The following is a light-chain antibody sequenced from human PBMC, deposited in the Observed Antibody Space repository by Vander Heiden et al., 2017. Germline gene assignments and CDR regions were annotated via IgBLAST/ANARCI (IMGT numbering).Light chain of an antibody. CDR2: AAS. CDR3: QQRDSTPDT. J-gene: IGKJ2*01. CDR1: QSISSY. V-gene: IGKV1-39*01. Sequence: DIQMTQSPSSLSASVGDRVTITCRASQSISSYLNWYQQKPGKAPKLLIYAASSLQSGVPSRFSGSGSGTDFTLTISRLQPEDFATYYCQQRDSTPDTFGQRTKLDIK.